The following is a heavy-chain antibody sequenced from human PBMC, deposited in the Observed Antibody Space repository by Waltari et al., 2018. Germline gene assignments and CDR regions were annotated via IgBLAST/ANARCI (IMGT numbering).Heavy chain of an antibody. D-gene: IGHD6-13*01. V-gene: IGHV3-21*01. CDR3: ARDRYSSSLGDDY. J-gene: IGHJ4*02. CDR2: ISSSSSYI. Sequence: EVQLVESGGGLVKPGGSLRLSCAASGFTLRSYSMNWVRQAPGKGLEWVSSISSSSSYIYYADSVKGRFTISRDNAKNSLYLQMNSLRAEDTAVYYCARDRYSSSLGDDYWGQGTLVTVSS. CDR1: GFTLRSYS.